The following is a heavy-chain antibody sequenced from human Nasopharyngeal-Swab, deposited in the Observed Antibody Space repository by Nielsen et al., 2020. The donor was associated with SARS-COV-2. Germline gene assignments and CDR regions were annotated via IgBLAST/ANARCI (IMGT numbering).Heavy chain of an antibody. V-gene: IGHV3-7*01. CDR2: IKQDGSEK. J-gene: IGHJ6*03. D-gene: IGHD3-10*01. Sequence: GESLKISCAASGFTFSSYWMSWVRQAPGKGLEWVANIKQDGSEKYYVDSVKGRFTISRDNAKNSLYLQMNSLRAEDTAVYYCAKRVAGKYYYMDVWGKGTTVTVSS. CDR3: AKRVAGKYYYMDV. CDR1: GFTFSSYW.